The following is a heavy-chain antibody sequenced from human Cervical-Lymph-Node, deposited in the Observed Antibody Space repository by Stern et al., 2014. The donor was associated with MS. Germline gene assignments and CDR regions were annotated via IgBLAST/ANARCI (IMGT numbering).Heavy chain of an antibody. CDR3: ARAGGSEDDF. D-gene: IGHD3-10*01. V-gene: IGHV3-11*01. CDR2: ISSRDGTI. Sequence: VKLVESGGGLVQPGGSLRLSCAASGFTFSDYYMTWIRQAPGKGLEWISYISSRDGTIYYADSVKGRFTISRDNAKKSLYLQMNSLRAEDTAVYYCARAGGSEDDFWGQGTLVTVSS. J-gene: IGHJ4*02. CDR1: GFTFSDYY.